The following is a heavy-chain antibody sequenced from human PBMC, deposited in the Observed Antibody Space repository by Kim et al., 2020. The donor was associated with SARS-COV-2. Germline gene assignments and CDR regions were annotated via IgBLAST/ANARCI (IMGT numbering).Heavy chain of an antibody. CDR2: INHSGST. J-gene: IGHJ6*02. Sequence: SETLSLTCAVYGGSFSGYYWSWIRQPPGKGLEWIGEINHSGSTNYNPSLKSRVTISVDTSKNQFSLKLSSVTAADTAVYYCARAPRPHHYYYYGMDVWGQGTTVTVSS. V-gene: IGHV4-34*01. CDR1: GGSFSGYY. CDR3: ARAPRPHHYYYYGMDV.